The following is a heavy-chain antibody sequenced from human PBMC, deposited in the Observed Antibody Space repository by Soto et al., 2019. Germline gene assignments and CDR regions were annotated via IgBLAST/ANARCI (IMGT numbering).Heavy chain of an antibody. V-gene: IGHV4-39*01. CDR2: MYYSGAT. CDR1: GGSISSNSYY. CDR3: ARHAAYASVWGKSDGSDY. D-gene: IGHD3-16*01. Sequence: QLQLQESGPGRVKPSETLSLACTVSGGSISSNSYYWDWIRQPPGKGLEWIGSMYYSGATYHNPSLQSRVTISVDTSKTQFSLHLSSVTAADTAVYYCARHAAYASVWGKSDGSDYWGQGTLVTVSS. J-gene: IGHJ4*02.